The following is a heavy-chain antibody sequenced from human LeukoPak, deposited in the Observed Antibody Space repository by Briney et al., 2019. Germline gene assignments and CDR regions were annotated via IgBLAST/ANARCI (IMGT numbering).Heavy chain of an antibody. CDR2: MNPNNGDS. Sequence: GASVTVSCKASGYTLTNYHINWVRQATGQGLEWMGWMNPNNGDSGYAQKFQGRVTITRDTSISTSYMELRSLRSDDTAVYFCARTTSFTASGYDYWGQGTLVTVSS. V-gene: IGHV1-8*03. D-gene: IGHD6-25*01. J-gene: IGHJ4*02. CDR1: GYTLTNYH. CDR3: ARTTSFTASGYDY.